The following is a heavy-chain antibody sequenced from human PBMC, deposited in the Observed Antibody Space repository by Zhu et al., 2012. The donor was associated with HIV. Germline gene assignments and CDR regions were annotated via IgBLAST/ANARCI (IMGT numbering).Heavy chain of an antibody. Sequence: QVQLQESGPGLVKPSQTLSLTCTVSGGSISSGDYYWSWIRQPPGKGLEWIAYIHHSGTTYYNPSLKSRPSISIDTSKNQFSLRLSSVSAADTAVYFCARADGSGTYYYYYMDAWGKGTSHRLL. CDR3: ARADGSGTYYYYYMDA. CDR2: IHHSGTT. D-gene: IGHD3-10*01. J-gene: IGHJ6*03. V-gene: IGHV4-30-4*08. CDR1: GGSISSGDYY.